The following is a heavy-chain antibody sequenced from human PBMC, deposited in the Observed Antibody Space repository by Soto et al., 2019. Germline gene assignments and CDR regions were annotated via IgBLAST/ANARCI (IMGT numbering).Heavy chain of an antibody. CDR1: GGSISSYY. Sequence: PSETLSLTCTVSGGSISSYYWSWIRQPPGKGLEWIGYIYYSGSTNYNPSLKSRVTISVDTSKNQFSLKLSSVTAADTAVYYCATGPAPEYYYYYMEDWGKGPTVTVSS. V-gene: IGHV4-59*08. CDR3: ATGPAPEYYYYYMED. J-gene: IGHJ6*03. CDR2: IYYSGST.